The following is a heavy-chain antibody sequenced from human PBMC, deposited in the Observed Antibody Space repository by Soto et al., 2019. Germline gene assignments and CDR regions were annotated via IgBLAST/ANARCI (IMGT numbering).Heavy chain of an antibody. J-gene: IGHJ6*02. V-gene: IGHV2-5*02. CDR3: AYLPCSGGSCYWFSYSGMDV. Sequence: QITLKESGPTLVKPTQTLTLTCTFSGFSLSTSGVGVAWIRQPPGKALEWLALIYWDDDKRYRPSLETRLTIAKDTSKNQVVLTMYNVDSVDTATYYCAYLPCSGGSCYWFSYSGMDVWGQGTTVIVSS. D-gene: IGHD2-15*01. CDR1: GFSLSTSGVG. CDR2: IYWDDDK.